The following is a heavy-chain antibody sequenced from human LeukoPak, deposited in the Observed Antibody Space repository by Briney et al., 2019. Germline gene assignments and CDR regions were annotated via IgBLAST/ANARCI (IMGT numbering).Heavy chain of an antibody. CDR3: ARLRFSIGVDY. J-gene: IGHJ4*02. CDR2: IYYSGST. D-gene: IGHD2/OR15-2a*01. CDR1: GGSISSSSYY. V-gene: IGHV4-39*01. Sequence: SETLSLTCTVSGGSISSSSYYWGWIRQPPGKGLEWIGSIYYSGSTYYNPSLKSRVTISVDTSKNQFSLKLSSVTAADTAVYYCARLRFSIGVDYWGQGTLVTVSS.